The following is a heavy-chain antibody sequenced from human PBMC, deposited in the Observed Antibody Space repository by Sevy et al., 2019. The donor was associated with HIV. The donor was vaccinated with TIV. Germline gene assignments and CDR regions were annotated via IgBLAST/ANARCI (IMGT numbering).Heavy chain of an antibody. CDR1: GFTFSSYG. Sequence: GGCLRLSCAASGFTFSSYGMHWVRQAPGKGLEWVVVIWYDGSNKYYADSVKGRFTISRDNSKNTLYLQMNSLRAEDTAVYYCARDKLPPVMVTMVRGALSYYFDYWGQGTLVTVSS. V-gene: IGHV3-33*01. D-gene: IGHD3-10*01. CDR3: ARDKLPPVMVTMVRGALSYYFDY. J-gene: IGHJ4*02. CDR2: IWYDGSNK.